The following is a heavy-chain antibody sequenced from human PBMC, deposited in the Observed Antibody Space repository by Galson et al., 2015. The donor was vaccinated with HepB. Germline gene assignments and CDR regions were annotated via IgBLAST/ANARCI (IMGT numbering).Heavy chain of an antibody. J-gene: IGHJ6*02. V-gene: IGHV1-18*04. CDR1: GYTFITFG. Sequence: SVKVSCKASGYTFITFGISWVRQAPGQGLEWMGWISPYNGNTDYAQKFQGRVTMTTDTSTSTAYMELRSLRSDDTAVYYCGREVVGTTGGFVYYYGMDVWGQGTTVTVS. CDR3: GREVVGTTGGFVYYYGMDV. CDR2: ISPYNGNT. D-gene: IGHD1-26*01.